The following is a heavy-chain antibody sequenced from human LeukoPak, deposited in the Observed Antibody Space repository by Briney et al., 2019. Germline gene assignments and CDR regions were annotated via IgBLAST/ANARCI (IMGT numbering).Heavy chain of an antibody. V-gene: IGHV3-15*06. CDR3: TTVHSSSWYGYYFDY. Sequence: GGSLRLSRAASGFTFRTAWVSWVRQAPGKGREWVGRLKGKIDGGKKNYPAPVKGRFTISRDNPKNTLYLQMNSLKTEDTAVYYCTTVHSSSWYGYYFDYWGQGTLVTVSS. CDR2: LKGKIDGGKK. D-gene: IGHD6-13*01. J-gene: IGHJ4*02. CDR1: GFTFRTAW.